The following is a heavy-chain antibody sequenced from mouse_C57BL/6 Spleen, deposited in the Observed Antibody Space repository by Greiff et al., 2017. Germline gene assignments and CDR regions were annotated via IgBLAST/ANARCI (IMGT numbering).Heavy chain of an antibody. CDR1: GYTFTSYW. CDR3: ARGGVLEGFAMDY. J-gene: IGHJ4*01. V-gene: IGHV1-52*01. CDR2: IDPSDSET. Sequence: QVQLQQPGAELVRPGSSVKLSCKASGYTFTSYWMHWVKQRPIQGLEWIGNIDPSDSETHYNQKFKDKATLTVDKSSSTAYMQRSSLPSEDSAVNYCARGGVLEGFAMDYWGQGTSVTVSS. D-gene: IGHD1-1*01.